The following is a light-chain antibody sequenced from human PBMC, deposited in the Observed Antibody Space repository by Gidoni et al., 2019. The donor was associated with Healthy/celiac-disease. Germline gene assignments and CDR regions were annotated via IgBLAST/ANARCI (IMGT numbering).Light chain of an antibody. V-gene: IGKV3-11*01. Sequence: EIVLTQSPATLSLSPGDRATLSCRASQSFSSYLAWYQQKPGQAPRLLIYDASNRATGIPARFSGSGSGTDFTLTISSLEPEDFAVYYCQQRSNWPPPLTFGGGTKVEIK. J-gene: IGKJ4*01. CDR3: QQRSNWPPPLT. CDR1: QSFSSY. CDR2: DAS.